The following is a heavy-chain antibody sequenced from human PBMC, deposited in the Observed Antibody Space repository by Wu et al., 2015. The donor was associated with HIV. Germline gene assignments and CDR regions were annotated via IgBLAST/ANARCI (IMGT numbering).Heavy chain of an antibody. Sequence: QVQLVQSGAEVKKPGSSVKVSCKASGGTFSSYAISWVRQAPGQGLEWMGGIIPIFGTANYAQKFQGRVTITADESTSTAYMELSSLRSEDTAVYYCARVIGGDGYIQGAFDIVGPRDNGHRLF. CDR1: GGTFSSYA. CDR2: IIPIFGTA. CDR3: ARVIGGDGYIQGAFDI. J-gene: IGHJ3*02. V-gene: IGHV1-69*12. D-gene: IGHD5-24*01.